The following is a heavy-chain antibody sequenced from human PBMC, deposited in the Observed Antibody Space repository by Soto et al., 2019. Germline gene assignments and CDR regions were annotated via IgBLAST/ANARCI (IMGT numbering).Heavy chain of an antibody. J-gene: IGHJ3*02. D-gene: IGHD6-19*01. V-gene: IGHV1-18*01. CDR2: ISAYNGNT. CDR1: GYTFTSYG. CDR3: ARDTIAVAGSAFAS. Sequence: ASVKVSCKASGYTFTSYGISWVRQAPGQGLEGMGWISAYNGNTNYAQKLQGRVTMTTVTSTSTAYMELSSLRSDDTAVYYCARDTIAVAGSAFASWGQGTMVTVSS.